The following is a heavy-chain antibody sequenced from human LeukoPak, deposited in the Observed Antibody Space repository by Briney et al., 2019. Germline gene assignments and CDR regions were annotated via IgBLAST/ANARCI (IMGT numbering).Heavy chain of an antibody. CDR2: IGRGGGDT. CDR1: GFTFSNYA. J-gene: IGHJ4*02. D-gene: IGHD1-26*01. CDR3: AKHGPRGTDYFGY. V-gene: IGHV3-23*01. Sequence: PGGSLRLSCTASGFTFSNYAMSWVRQAPGKGLEWVSAIGRGGGDTYYADSVKGPFTISRDNSKSTLCLQMNGLRAEDTAVYYCAKHGPRGTDYFGYWGQGILVTVSS.